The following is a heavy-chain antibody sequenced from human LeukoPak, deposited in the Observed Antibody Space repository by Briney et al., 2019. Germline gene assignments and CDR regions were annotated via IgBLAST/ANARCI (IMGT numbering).Heavy chain of an antibody. V-gene: IGHV1-24*01. D-gene: IGHD3-9*01. CDR2: FDPEDGET. J-gene: IGHJ5*02. CDR1: GYTLPELS. CDR3: ATAGLYYDILTGYYWFDP. Sequence: ASVKVSCKVSGYTLPELSMHWVRQAPGTGLEWMGGFDPEDGETIYAQKFQGRVTMTEDTSTDTAYMELSSLRSEDTAVYYCATAGLYYDILTGYYWFDPWGQGTLVTVSS.